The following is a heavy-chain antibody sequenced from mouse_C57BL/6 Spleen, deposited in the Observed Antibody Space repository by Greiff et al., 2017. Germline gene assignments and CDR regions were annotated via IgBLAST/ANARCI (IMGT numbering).Heavy chain of an antibody. CDR2: ISDGGSYT. CDR3: ARDQGSTTVVATDFDV. D-gene: IGHD1-1*01. V-gene: IGHV5-4*01. Sequence: VQLKESGGGLVKPGGSLKLSCAASGFTFSSYAMSWVRQTPEKRLEWVATISDGGSYTYYPDNVKGRFTIARDTAKNNLYLQMSHLKSEDTAMYYCARDQGSTTVVATDFDVWGTGTTVTVSS. J-gene: IGHJ1*03. CDR1: GFTFSSYA.